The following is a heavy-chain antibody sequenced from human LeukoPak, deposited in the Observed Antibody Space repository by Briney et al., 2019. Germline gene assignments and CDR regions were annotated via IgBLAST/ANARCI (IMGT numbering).Heavy chain of an antibody. Sequence: SVKVSCKASGGTFSSYAISWVRQAPGQGLEWMGRIIPILGIANYAQKFQGRVTITADKSTSTAYMELSSLRSEDTAVYYCARAPYYYDSSGPIDYWGQGTLVTVSS. D-gene: IGHD3-22*01. J-gene: IGHJ4*02. CDR1: GGTFSSYA. CDR2: IIPILGIA. V-gene: IGHV1-69*04. CDR3: ARAPYYYDSSGPIDY.